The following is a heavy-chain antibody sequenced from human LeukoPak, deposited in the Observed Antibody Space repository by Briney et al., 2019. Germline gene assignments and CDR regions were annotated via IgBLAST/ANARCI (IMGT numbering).Heavy chain of an antibody. V-gene: IGHV4-34*01. CDR3: ARGVWFDP. CDR1: GGSFSGYY. Sequence: TASETLSLTCAVYGGSFSGYYWSWIRQPPGKGLEWIGEINHGGSTNYNPSLKSRVTISVDTSKNQFSLKLSSVTAADTAVYYCARGVWFDPWGQGTLVTVSS. CDR2: INHGGST. J-gene: IGHJ5*02.